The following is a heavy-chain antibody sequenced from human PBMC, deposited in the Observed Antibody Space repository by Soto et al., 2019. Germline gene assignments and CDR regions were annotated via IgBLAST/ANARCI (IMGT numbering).Heavy chain of an antibody. CDR3: ARSMEWFGELHDAFDI. D-gene: IGHD3-10*01. Sequence: ASVKVSGKASGYTFPSYGISWVRQATGQGLEWMGWISAYNGNTNYAQKLQGRVTTTTDTSTSTAYMELRSLRSDDTAVYYCARSMEWFGELHDAFDIWGQGTMVTVSS. J-gene: IGHJ3*02. CDR2: ISAYNGNT. CDR1: GYTFPSYG. V-gene: IGHV1-18*01.